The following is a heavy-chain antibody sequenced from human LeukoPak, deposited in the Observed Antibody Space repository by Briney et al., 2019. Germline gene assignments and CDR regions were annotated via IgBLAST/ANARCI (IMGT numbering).Heavy chain of an antibody. Sequence: SETLSLTCTASGCSISSYYWSWIRQPAGKGLEWIGRIYTSGSTNYNPSLKSRVTISVDKSKNQFSLKLSSVTAADTAVYYCARDSNYYYYYMDVWGKGTTVTVSS. CDR2: IYTSGST. CDR3: ARDSNYYYYYMDV. V-gene: IGHV4-4*07. J-gene: IGHJ6*03. D-gene: IGHD3-3*02. CDR1: GCSISSYY.